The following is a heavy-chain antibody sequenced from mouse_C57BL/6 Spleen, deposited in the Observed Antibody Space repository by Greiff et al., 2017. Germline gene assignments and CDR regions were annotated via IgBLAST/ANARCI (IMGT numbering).Heavy chain of an antibody. J-gene: IGHJ2*01. CDR1: GFTFSDYG. D-gene: IGHD2-5*01. Sequence: DVKLVESGGGLVKPGGSLKLSCAASGFTFSDYGMHWVRQAPEKGLEWVAYISSGSSTIYYADTVKGRFTISRDNAKNTLFLQMTSLRSEDTAMYYCAYSNYYFDYWGQGTTLTVSS. CDR3: AYSNYYFDY. V-gene: IGHV5-17*01. CDR2: ISSGSSTI.